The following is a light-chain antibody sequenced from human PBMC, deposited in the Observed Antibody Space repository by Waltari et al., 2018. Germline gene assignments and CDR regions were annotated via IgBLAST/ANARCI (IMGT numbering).Light chain of an antibody. V-gene: IGLV2-14*01. Sequence: QSALTQPASVSGSPGQSITISCTGTSSDVGGYNYVSWSQQHPGKAPKLMIYEVSKRPSGLSNRFSGSKSGNTASLTISGLQAEDEADYYCRSYTTSSTVVFGGGTKLTVL. CDR2: EVS. CDR3: RSYTTSSTVV. J-gene: IGLJ3*02. CDR1: SSDVGGYNY.